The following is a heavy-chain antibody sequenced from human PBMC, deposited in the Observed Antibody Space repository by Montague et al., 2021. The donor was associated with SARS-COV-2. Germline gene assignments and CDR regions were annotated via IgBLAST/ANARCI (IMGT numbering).Heavy chain of an antibody. V-gene: IGHV2-70*01. Sequence: PALVKPTQTLTLTCTFSGFSLSTSGMCVSWIRQPPGKALEWLALIDWDDDKYYSTSLKTRLTISKDTSKNQVVLTMTNMDPVDTATYYCARTLLAILTGYYSFDNWGQGTLVTVSS. J-gene: IGHJ4*02. CDR2: IDWDDDK. CDR1: GFSLSTSGMC. D-gene: IGHD3-9*01. CDR3: ARTLLAILTGYYSFDN.